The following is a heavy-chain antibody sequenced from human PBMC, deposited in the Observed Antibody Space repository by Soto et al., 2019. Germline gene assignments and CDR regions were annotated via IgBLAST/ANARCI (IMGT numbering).Heavy chain of an antibody. D-gene: IGHD2-15*01. Sequence: ESGGGLVKPGGSLRLSCAASGFTFSSYSMNWVRQAPGKGLEWVSSISSSSSYIYYADSVKGRFTISRDNAKNSLYLQMNSLRAEDTAVYYCATPGGIAAILDYWGQGTLVTVSS. CDR2: ISSSSSYI. V-gene: IGHV3-21*01. CDR3: ATPGGIAAILDY. CDR1: GFTFSSYS. J-gene: IGHJ4*02.